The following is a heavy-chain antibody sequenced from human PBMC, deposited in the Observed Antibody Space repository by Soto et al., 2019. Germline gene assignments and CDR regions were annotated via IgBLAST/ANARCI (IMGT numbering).Heavy chain of an antibody. CDR1: GFTFSNYA. J-gene: IGHJ6*02. Sequence: EVQLLESGGGLVQPGGSLRLSCAASGFTFSNYAMSWVRQAPGKGLEWVSGISVSGDRTYYAESMKGRFTIYRDSSQNTLYLQRNSLRAEDTAVYYCAKALSPNCAGMSCRYSMDVWGQGTTVTVSS. D-gene: IGHD2-21*01. CDR3: AKALSPNCAGMSCRYSMDV. V-gene: IGHV3-23*01. CDR2: ISVSGDRT.